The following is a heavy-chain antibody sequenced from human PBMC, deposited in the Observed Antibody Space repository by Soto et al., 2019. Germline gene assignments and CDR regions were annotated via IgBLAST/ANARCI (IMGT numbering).Heavy chain of an antibody. J-gene: IGHJ2*01. CDR1: GGSISSGGYY. CDR2: IYYSGST. V-gene: IGHV4-31*03. D-gene: IGHD3-22*01. CDR3: ARSNNYYDSSGYYPGRYFDL. Sequence: QVQLQESGPGLVKPSQTLSLTCTVSGGSISSGGYYWSWIRQHPGKGLEWIGYIYYSGSTYYNPSLKSRVTISVDTSKNQFSLKLSSVTAADTAVYCCARSNNYYDSSGYYPGRYFDLWGRGTLVTVSS.